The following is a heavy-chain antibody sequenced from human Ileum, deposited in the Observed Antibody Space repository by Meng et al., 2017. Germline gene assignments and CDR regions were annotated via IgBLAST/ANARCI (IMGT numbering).Heavy chain of an antibody. V-gene: IGHV4-34*01. Sequence: HVRPAQWVQGLLNPSGTRSLPCGVYVGSFSGYYGSWIRQPPGKGLEWIGEINHSGSTNYNPSLKSRVTISVDTSKNQFSLKLSSVTAADTAVYYCARGGPWFDPWGQGTLVTVSS. CDR2: INHSGST. CDR1: VGSFSGYY. J-gene: IGHJ5*02. CDR3: ARGGPWFDP.